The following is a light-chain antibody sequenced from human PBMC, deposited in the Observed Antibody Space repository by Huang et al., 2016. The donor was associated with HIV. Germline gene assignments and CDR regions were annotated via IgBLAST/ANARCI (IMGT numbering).Light chain of an antibody. Sequence: EIVLTQSPATLSLSPGERATLSCRASQSVSAYLAWYQQKPGQAPRLLIYGASNRATGIPARFSGRGSGTDFTLTISSLEPEDVAVYYCQQRSDWPLTFGGGTKVEIK. CDR3: QQRSDWPLT. V-gene: IGKV3-11*01. CDR1: QSVSAY. CDR2: GAS. J-gene: IGKJ4*01.